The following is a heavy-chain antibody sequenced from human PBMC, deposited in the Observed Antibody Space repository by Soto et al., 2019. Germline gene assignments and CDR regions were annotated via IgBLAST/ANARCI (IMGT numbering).Heavy chain of an antibody. Sequence: QVQVVQSGVDVRRPGSSVKVSCKASGDTFKNCVISWVRQAPGQGLEWMGGIIPLFGTTDFAQGFQGRLTITTDESTTTAYMELSRLRSEDTATYYCAAELGFGKLSVVWGQGTTVIVSS. J-gene: IGHJ6*02. D-gene: IGHD3-10*01. CDR1: GDTFKNCV. CDR2: IIPLFGTT. CDR3: AAELGFGKLSVV. V-gene: IGHV1-69*01.